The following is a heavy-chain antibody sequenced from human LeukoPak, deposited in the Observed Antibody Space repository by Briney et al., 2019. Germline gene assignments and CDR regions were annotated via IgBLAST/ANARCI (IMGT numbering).Heavy chain of an antibody. D-gene: IGHD3-22*01. CDR1: GFTFSNYW. J-gene: IGHJ4*02. CDR2: INIDGSST. Sequence: GGSLRLSCAASGFTFSNYWMHWVRQAPGKGLVWVSRINIDGSSTNNADSVKGRFTISRDNAKNTLYLQMNSLRAEDTAVYYCAREAYYYDSSGSLGYWGQGTLVTVSS. CDR3: AREAYYYDSSGSLGY. V-gene: IGHV3-74*01.